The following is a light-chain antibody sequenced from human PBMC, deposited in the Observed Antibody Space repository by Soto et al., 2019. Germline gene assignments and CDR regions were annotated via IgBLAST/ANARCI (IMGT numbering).Light chain of an antibody. Sequence: QSALTQPASVSGSPGQSITISCTGTSRDVGGYNYVSWHQQHPGKAPRVIITEVNNRPSGVSSRFSGSKSGNTASLTISGLQAEDEADYYCSSYISSSIFLVFGGGTKLTVL. V-gene: IGLV2-14*01. CDR1: SRDVGGYNY. CDR2: EVN. CDR3: SSYISSSIFLV. J-gene: IGLJ2*01.